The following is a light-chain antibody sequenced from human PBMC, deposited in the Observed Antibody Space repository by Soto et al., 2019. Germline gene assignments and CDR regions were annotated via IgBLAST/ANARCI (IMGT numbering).Light chain of an antibody. CDR3: QQYSSLVT. J-gene: IGKJ2*01. Sequence: IQMTQSPSTLSASVGDRVTITCQASQTISTLLDWYQHKPGKAPNLLIYDASSLESGVPSRFSGSGSGTEFTLTISSLQPDDSATYYCQQYSSLVTFGQGTKLEI. CDR1: QTISTL. CDR2: DAS. V-gene: IGKV1-5*01.